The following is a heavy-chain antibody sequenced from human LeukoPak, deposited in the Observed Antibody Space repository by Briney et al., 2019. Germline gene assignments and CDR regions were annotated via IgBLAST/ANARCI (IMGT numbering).Heavy chain of an antibody. Sequence: GGSLRLSCAASGFTFSSYAMSWVRQAPGKGLEWVSTNTGSGRSTYYADSVKGRFTISRDNSKNTVYLQMNSLRAEDTAFYYCAKDPGRSSSGGYWFDSWGQGTLVTVSS. CDR1: GFTFSSYA. CDR2: NTGSGRST. D-gene: IGHD6-6*01. J-gene: IGHJ5*01. CDR3: AKDPGRSSSGGYWFDS. V-gene: IGHV3-23*01.